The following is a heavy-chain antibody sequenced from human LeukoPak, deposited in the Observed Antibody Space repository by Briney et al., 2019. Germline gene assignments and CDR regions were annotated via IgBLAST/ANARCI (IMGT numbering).Heavy chain of an antibody. J-gene: IGHJ4*02. CDR2: ITSSGDDT. V-gene: IGHV3-23*01. Sequence: GGSLRLSCAASGFTFSIYAMSWVRQAPGKGMKWVSSITSSGDDTYYADSVKGRFTISRDNSENMLYLQMNSLRVEDTAVYFCAKDRPNYYGSNGHYYRRDGDYWGQGTLVTVSS. D-gene: IGHD3-22*01. CDR3: AKDRPNYYGSNGHYYRRDGDY. CDR1: GFTFSIYA.